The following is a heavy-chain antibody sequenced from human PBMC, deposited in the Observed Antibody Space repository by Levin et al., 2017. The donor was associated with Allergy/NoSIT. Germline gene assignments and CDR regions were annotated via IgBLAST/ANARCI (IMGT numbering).Heavy chain of an antibody. CDR2: MNPNNGDT. Sequence: GESLKISCEASGYTFTAYYLHWLRQAPGQGLEWMGWMNPNNGDTKTTQRFQGRVTMTRDTSISTAYMEVRSLTSDDTAVYYCARVSKQWLVFDSWGQGSLVTVST. V-gene: IGHV1-2*02. J-gene: IGHJ4*02. D-gene: IGHD6-19*01. CDR1: GYTFTAYY. CDR3: ARVSKQWLVFDS.